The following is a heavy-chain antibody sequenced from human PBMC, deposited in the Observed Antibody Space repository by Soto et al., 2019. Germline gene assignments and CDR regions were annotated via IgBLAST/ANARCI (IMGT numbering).Heavy chain of an antibody. J-gene: IGHJ4*02. V-gene: IGHV3-21*01. CDR2: ISSSSSYI. CDR1: GFTFISYS. CDR3: ARDISIALARVVDY. Sequence: PGGSLRLSCAASGFTFISYSMNWVRQAPGKGLEWVSSISSSSSYIYYADSVKGRFTISRDNAKNSLYLQMNSLRAEDTAVYYCARDISIALARVVDYWGQGTLVTVSS. D-gene: IGHD6-6*01.